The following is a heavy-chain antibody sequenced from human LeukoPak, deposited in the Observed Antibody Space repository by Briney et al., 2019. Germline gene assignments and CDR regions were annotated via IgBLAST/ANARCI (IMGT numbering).Heavy chain of an antibody. D-gene: IGHD7-27*01. V-gene: IGHV1-46*01. Sequence: GASVKVSCKASGYTFTIYYMHWVRQAPGQGLEWMGIINPSGGSTTYAQKFQGRVTMTRDTSTSTVYMELSSLRSEDTAVYYCARARTGDLDYWGQGTLVTVSS. CDR2: INPSGGST. CDR1: GYTFTIYY. J-gene: IGHJ4*02. CDR3: ARARTGDLDY.